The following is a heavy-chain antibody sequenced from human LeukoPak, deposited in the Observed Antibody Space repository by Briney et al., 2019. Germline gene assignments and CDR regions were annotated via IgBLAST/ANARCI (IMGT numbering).Heavy chain of an antibody. J-gene: IGHJ4*02. CDR2: ISSRSSYI. CDR3: ARQYYDIWSGYYTADYYFDY. CDR1: GFTFSSYG. D-gene: IGHD3-3*01. V-gene: IGHV3-21*06. Sequence: PGGSLRLSCAASGFTFSSYGMNWVRQAPGKGLEWVPSISSRSSYIYYADSVKGRFTISRDNAKNSLYLELHSLRAEDTAVYYCARQYYDIWSGYYTADYYFDYWGQGTLVTVSS.